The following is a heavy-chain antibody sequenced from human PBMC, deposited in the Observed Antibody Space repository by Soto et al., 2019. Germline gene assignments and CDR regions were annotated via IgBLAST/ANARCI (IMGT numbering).Heavy chain of an antibody. Sequence: QVQLVQSGAEVKMPGASVRVSCKASGYTFNTYGISWVRQAPGQGLDWMGWINVYNGNTNYAQKVQGRVTTTADTSTTTAYMDLRSLRPDDTAVYYCARAIAGGYGHTTLDYWGQGTLVTVSS. D-gene: IGHD5-18*01. CDR3: ARAIAGGYGHTTLDY. CDR1: GYTFNTYG. V-gene: IGHV1-18*01. CDR2: INVYNGNT. J-gene: IGHJ4*02.